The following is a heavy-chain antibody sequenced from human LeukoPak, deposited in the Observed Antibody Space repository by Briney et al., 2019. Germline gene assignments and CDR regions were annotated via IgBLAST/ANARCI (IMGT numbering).Heavy chain of an antibody. CDR1: GFSVSTNY. CDR2: ISNHGTT. V-gene: IGHV3-53*01. D-gene: IGHD6-19*01. CDR3: ARDNTISGLYEVGY. J-gene: IGHJ4*02. Sequence: PGGSLRLSCAASGFSVSTNYMIWVRQAPGMGLECVSVISNHGTTYYSDSVKGRLSISRDNSKNTVFLQMNSLRAEDTAVYYCARDNTISGLYEVGYWGQGTLVTVSS.